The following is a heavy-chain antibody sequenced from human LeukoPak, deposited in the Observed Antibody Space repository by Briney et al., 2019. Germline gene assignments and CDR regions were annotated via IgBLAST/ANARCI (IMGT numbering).Heavy chain of an antibody. D-gene: IGHD6-13*01. CDR1: GFTFSSYE. J-gene: IGHJ4*02. CDR3: ARDRREPAAGTYDY. Sequence: GGSLRLSCAASGFTFSSYEMNWVRQAPGKGLEWVSYISSSGSTIYYADSVKGRFTISRDNAKNSLCLQMNSLRAEDTAVYYCARDRREPAAGTYDYWGQGTLVTVSS. CDR2: ISSSGSTI. V-gene: IGHV3-48*03.